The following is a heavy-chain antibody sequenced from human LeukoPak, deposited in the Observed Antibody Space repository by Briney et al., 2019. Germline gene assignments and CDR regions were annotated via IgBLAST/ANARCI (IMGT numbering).Heavy chain of an antibody. CDR2: IKSKTDGGTT. J-gene: IGHJ4*02. V-gene: IGHV3-15*01. Sequence: PGGPLRLSGAASEFTFSNAWMSGVRKAPGKGLDGVGRIKSKTDGGTTDYAAPVKGRFTISRDDSKNTLYLQMNSLRAEDTAVYYCARDSGYYFDYWGQGTLVTVSS. CDR3: ARDSGYYFDY. CDR1: EFTFSNAW. D-gene: IGHD3-9*01.